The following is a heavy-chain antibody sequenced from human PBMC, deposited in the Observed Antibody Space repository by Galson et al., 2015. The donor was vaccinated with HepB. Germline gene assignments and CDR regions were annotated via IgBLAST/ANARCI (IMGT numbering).Heavy chain of an antibody. J-gene: IGHJ4*02. CDR1: GFSFTNYD. V-gene: IGHV3-33*01. Sequence: SLRLSCAASGFSFTNYDMEWVRQAPGKGLEWVALIWSNAGRQFYAGSVKGRFTISRDNSKNTVSLQMNSLRTEDTAIYYCVRSPARQPLVLDYWGRGTLVTVSS. CDR2: IWSNAGRQ. D-gene: IGHD3-9*01. CDR3: VRSPARQPLVLDY.